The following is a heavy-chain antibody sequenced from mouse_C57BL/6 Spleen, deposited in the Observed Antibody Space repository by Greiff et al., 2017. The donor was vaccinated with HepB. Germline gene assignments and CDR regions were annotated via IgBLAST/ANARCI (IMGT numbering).Heavy chain of an antibody. V-gene: IGHV6-3*01. CDR1: GFTFSNYW. J-gene: IGHJ4*01. CDR3: TGVRNAMDY. Sequence: EVKLEESGGGLVQPGGSMKLSCVASGFTFSNYWMNWVRQSPEKGLEWVAQIRLKSDNYATHYAESVKGRFTISRDDSKSSVYLQMNNLRAEDTGIYYCTGVRNAMDYWGQGTSVTVSS. D-gene: IGHD2-1*01. CDR2: IRLKSDNYAT.